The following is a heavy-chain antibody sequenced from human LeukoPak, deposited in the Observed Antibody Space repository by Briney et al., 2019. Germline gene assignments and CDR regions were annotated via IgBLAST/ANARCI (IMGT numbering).Heavy chain of an antibody. J-gene: IGHJ4*02. CDR3: ARGVYCSGGSCSVDY. CDR1: GYTFTSYG. V-gene: IGHV1-18*01. Sequence: ASVKVSCKASGYTFTSYGISWVRQAPGQGLEWMGWISAYNGNTNYAQKLQGRVTMTTDTSTSTAYMELRSLRSDDTDVYYCARGVYCSGGSCSVDYWGQGTLVTVSS. D-gene: IGHD2-15*01. CDR2: ISAYNGNT.